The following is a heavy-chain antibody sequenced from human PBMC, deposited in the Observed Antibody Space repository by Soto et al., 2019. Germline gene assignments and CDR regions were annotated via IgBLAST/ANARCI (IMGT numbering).Heavy chain of an antibody. Sequence: ASVTVSCQASGGAFSSYAISWVRQATGQGLEWMGWMNPNSGNTGYAQKFQGRVTMTRNTSISTAYMELSSLRSEDTAVYYCATGYSHGSDWFDPWGQGTLVTVSS. D-gene: IGHD5-18*01. CDR3: ATGYSHGSDWFDP. CDR2: MNPNSGNT. CDR1: GGAFSSYA. V-gene: IGHV1-8*02. J-gene: IGHJ5*02.